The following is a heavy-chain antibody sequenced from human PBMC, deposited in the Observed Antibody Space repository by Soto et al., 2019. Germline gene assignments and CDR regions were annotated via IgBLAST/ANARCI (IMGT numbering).Heavy chain of an antibody. J-gene: IGHJ6*02. V-gene: IGHV5-51*01. D-gene: IGHD2-21*02. CDR2: IYPGDSDT. Sequence: PGESLKISCKGSGYSFTSYWIGWVRQMPGKGLEWMGIIYPGDSDTRYSPSFQGQVTVTRDTSISTAYLEMSRLRSDDTAVYYCAREPINTIGDYEYNGMDVWGQGTTVTVSS. CDR3: AREPINTIGDYEYNGMDV. CDR1: GYSFTSYW.